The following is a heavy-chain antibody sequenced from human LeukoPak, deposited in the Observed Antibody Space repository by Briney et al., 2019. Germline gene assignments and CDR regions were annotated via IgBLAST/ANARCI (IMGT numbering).Heavy chain of an antibody. CDR3: AKDLMVIIVSGAFDI. V-gene: IGHV3-21*04. D-gene: IGHD3-3*01. J-gene: IGHJ3*02. Sequence: GGSLRLSCAASGFTFSSYSMNWVRQAPGKGLEWVSSISSSSSYIYYADSVKGRFTISRDSSKNTLYLQMNSLRAEDTAVYYCAKDLMVIIVSGAFDIWGQGTMVTVSS. CDR2: ISSSSSYI. CDR1: GFTFSSYS.